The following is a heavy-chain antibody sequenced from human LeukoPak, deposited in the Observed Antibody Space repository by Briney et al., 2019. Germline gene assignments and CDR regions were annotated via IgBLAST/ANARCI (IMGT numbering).Heavy chain of an antibody. J-gene: IGHJ4*02. V-gene: IGHV4-61*02. CDR1: GGSISSGSYY. Sequence: SETLSLTCTVSGGSISSGSYYWSWIRQPAGKGLEWIGRIYTSGSTNYNPSLKSRVTISVDTSKNQFSLKLSSVTAADTAVYYCARDAYYYGSGSDYRGQGTLVTVSS. D-gene: IGHD3-10*01. CDR2: IYTSGST. CDR3: ARDAYYYGSGSDY.